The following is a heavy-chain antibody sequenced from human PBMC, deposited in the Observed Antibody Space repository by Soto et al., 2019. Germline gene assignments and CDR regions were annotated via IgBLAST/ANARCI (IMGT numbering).Heavy chain of an antibody. CDR2: IYYSGST. V-gene: IGHV4-59*01. J-gene: IGHJ5*02. CDR3: ARVASWNYDTWFDP. D-gene: IGHD1-7*01. Sequence: SETLSLTCTVSGGSISSYYWSWIRQPPGKGLEWIGYIYYSGSTNYNPSLKSRVTISVDTSKNQFSLKLSSVTAADTAVYYCARVASWNYDTWFDPWGQGTLVTVSS. CDR1: GGSISSYY.